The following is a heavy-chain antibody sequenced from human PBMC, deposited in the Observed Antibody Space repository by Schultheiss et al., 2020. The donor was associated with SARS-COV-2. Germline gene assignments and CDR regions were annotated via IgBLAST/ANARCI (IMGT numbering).Heavy chain of an antibody. V-gene: IGHV4-39*07. CDR2: INHSGST. CDR1: GGSVSSGSYY. J-gene: IGHJ3*02. Sequence: SETLSLTCTVSGGSVSSGSYYWSWIRQPPGKGLEWIGEINHSGSTNYNPSLKSRVTISVDTSKNQFSLKLSSVTAADTAVYYCARGIGLVGTTLSDAFDIWGQGTMVTVSS. CDR3: ARGIGLVGTTLSDAFDI. D-gene: IGHD1-26*01.